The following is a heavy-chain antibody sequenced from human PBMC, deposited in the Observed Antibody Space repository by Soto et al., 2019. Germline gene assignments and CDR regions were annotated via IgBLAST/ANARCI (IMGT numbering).Heavy chain of an antibody. D-gene: IGHD3-10*01. V-gene: IGHV4-4*02. CDR1: SGSISSSNW. CDR2: IYHSGST. J-gene: IGHJ6*03. CDR3: ARGTVLLWFGELPNYYMDV. Sequence: ETLSLTCAVSSGSISSSNWWSWVRQPPGKGLEWIGEIYHSGSTNYNPSLKSRVTISVDKSKNQFSLKLSSVTAADTAVYYCARGTVLLWFGELPNYYMDVWGKGTTVTVSS.